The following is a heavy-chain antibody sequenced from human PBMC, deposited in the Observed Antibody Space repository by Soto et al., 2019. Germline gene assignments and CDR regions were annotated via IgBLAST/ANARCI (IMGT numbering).Heavy chain of an antibody. CDR1: GFTFSSYA. Sequence: EVQLLESGEGLVQPGGSLRLTCEASGFTFSSYAMTWVRQAPGKGLEWVSTLSGGGGGTHYADSVTGRFTISRDNSKNTLALPMNSLRAEDTAISYCARGCTGISCAKGYTTSDYWGQGTLITVSS. D-gene: IGHD2-8*02. CDR2: LSGGGGGT. J-gene: IGHJ4*02. CDR3: ARGCTGISCAKGYTTSDY. V-gene: IGHV3-23*01.